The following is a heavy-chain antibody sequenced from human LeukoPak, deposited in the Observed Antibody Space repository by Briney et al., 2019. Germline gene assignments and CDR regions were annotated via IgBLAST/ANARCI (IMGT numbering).Heavy chain of an antibody. D-gene: IGHD4-17*01. V-gene: IGHV1-46*01. CDR2: INPSGGST. CDR1: GYTYTSYY. CDR3: ATDRDYPGYFDY. Sequence: GASVKVSCKASGYTYTSYYMHWVRQAPGQGLEGMGIINPSGGSTSYAQKFQGRDTMTRDTYTSTVYMELSRLRSDDTAVYYCATDRDYPGYFDYWGQGTLVTVSS. J-gene: IGHJ4*02.